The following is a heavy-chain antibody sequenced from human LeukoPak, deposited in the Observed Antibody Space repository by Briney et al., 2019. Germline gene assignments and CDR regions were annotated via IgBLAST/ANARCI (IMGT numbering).Heavy chain of an antibody. D-gene: IGHD3-22*01. CDR1: GFTFSSYR. V-gene: IGHV3-21*01. CDR2: ISSSSSYI. J-gene: IGHJ4*02. CDR3: ASDPGRYDSSGYYSDY. Sequence: KAGGSLRLSCAASGFTFSSYRMNWVRQAPGKGLEWVSSISSSSSYIYYADSVKGRFTISRDNAKNSLYLQMNSLRAEDTAVYYCASDPGRYDSSGYYSDYWGQGTLVTVSS.